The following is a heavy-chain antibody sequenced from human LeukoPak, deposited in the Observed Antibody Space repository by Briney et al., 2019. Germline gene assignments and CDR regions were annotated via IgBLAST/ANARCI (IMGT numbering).Heavy chain of an antibody. CDR3: ARHLLPIDY. CDR1: GGSISSSSYY. D-gene: IGHD2-21*01. V-gene: IGHV4-39*01. J-gene: IGHJ4*02. CDR2: IYYSGST. Sequence: SETLSLTCTVSGGSISSSSYYWGWIRQPPGKGLEWIGGIYYSGSTYYNPSLKSRVTISVDTSKNQFSLKLSSVTAADTAVYYCARHLLPIDYWGQGTLVTVSS.